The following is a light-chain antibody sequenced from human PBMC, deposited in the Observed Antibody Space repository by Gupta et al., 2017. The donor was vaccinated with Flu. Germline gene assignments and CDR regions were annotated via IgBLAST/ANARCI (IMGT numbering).Light chain of an antibody. V-gene: IGLV1-40*01. Sequence: QSVLTQPPSVSGAPGQRVTISCTGSSSNIGAGYDVHWYQQLPGTAPKLLIYGNSNRPSGVPDRFSGSKSGTSASLAINGLQAEDEADHYCPSSDSNLRGDVFGGGTKMPVL. CDR1: SSNIGAGYD. CDR2: GNS. CDR3: PSSDSNLRGDV. J-gene: IGLJ3*02.